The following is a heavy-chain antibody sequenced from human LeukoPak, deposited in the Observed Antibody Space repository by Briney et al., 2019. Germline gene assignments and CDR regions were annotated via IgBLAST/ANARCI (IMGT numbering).Heavy chain of an antibody. CDR2: ISSKGGST. Sequence: PGGSLRLSCSASGFTFSTYAMHWVRQAPGKGLEYVSSISSKGGSTHYADSLKARFTISRDNSKNTLYLQMSSLRPEDTAVYFCVREVWGADCYFDYWGQGTLVTVSS. J-gene: IGHJ4*02. V-gene: IGHV3-64D*06. D-gene: IGHD7-27*01. CDR3: VREVWGADCYFDY. CDR1: GFTFSTYA.